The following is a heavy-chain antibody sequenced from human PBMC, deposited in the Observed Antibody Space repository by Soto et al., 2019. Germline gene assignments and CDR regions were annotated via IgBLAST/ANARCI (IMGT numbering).Heavy chain of an antibody. D-gene: IGHD2-21*01. V-gene: IGHV4-59*01. Sequence: QVQLQESGPGLVKPSETLSLTCTVSGGSISSYYWSWIRQPPGKGLEWIGYIYYSGSTNYNPSLKSRVTISVDTSKNQFSLKLSSVTAADTAVYYCAREMAIPWGWFDPWGQGTLVTVSS. J-gene: IGHJ5*02. CDR3: AREMAIPWGWFDP. CDR1: GGSISSYY. CDR2: IYYSGST.